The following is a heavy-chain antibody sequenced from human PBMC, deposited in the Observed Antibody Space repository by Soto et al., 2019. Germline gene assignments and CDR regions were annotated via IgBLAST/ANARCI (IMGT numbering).Heavy chain of an antibody. CDR2: IKFDGSEK. D-gene: IGHD2-2*01. CDR1: GFSFSDYW. CDR3: VKDGGYCSSATCYSPRNHYFDS. J-gene: IGHJ4*02. V-gene: IGHV3-7*03. Sequence: PGGSLRLSCVAPGFSFSDYWMSWVRQAPGKGPEWVANIKFDGSEKQYVDSVRGRFSISRDNFRNSLFLQMNSLRAGDTAIYYCVKDGGYCSSATCYSPRNHYFDSWGQGTLVTVSS.